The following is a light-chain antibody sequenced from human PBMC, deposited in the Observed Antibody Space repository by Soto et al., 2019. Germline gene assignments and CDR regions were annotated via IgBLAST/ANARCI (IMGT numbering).Light chain of an antibody. CDR1: SGHSSYA. CDR3: QTWGTGNVV. V-gene: IGLV4-69*01. CDR2: LNSDGSH. Sequence: QSVLTQSPSASASLGASVKLTCTLSSGHSSYAIAWHQQQPEKGPRYLMKLNSDGSHSKGDGIPDRFSGSSSGAERYLTNSSLQSEDEADYYCQTWGTGNVVFGGGTKLTVL. J-gene: IGLJ2*01.